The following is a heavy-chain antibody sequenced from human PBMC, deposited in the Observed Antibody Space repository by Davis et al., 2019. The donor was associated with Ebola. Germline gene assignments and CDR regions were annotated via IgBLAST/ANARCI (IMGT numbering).Heavy chain of an antibody. Sequence: GESLKIPCAASGFTFSSYDMHWVRQATGKGLEWVSAIGTAGDTYYPGSVKGRFTISRENAKTSLYLQLNSLRAGDTAVYYCARARRGDLTFDYWGQGTLVTVSS. CDR1: GFTFSSYD. CDR2: IGTAGDT. D-gene: IGHD3-16*01. J-gene: IGHJ4*02. V-gene: IGHV3-13*01. CDR3: ARARRGDLTFDY.